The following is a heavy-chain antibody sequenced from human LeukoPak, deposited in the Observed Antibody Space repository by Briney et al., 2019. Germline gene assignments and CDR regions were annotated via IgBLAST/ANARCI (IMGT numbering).Heavy chain of an antibody. J-gene: IGHJ4*02. V-gene: IGHV1-69*05. CDR3: ARSITGSIAAAGTTLGY. Sequence: SVKVSCKASGGTFSSYAISWVRQAPGQGLEWMGGIIPIFGTANYAQKFQGRVTITTDETTSTAYMELSSLRSEDTAVYYCARSITGSIAAAGTTLGYWGQGTLVTVSS. CDR2: IIPIFGTA. D-gene: IGHD6-13*01. CDR1: GGTFSSYA.